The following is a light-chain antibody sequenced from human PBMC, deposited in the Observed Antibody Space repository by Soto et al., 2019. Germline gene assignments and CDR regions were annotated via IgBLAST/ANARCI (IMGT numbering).Light chain of an antibody. V-gene: IGKV3-11*01. CDR2: DAS. CDR1: QSVSSY. J-gene: IGKJ5*01. Sequence: EIVLTQSPATLSLSPGERATLSCRASQSVSSYLDWYQQKPGQAPRLLIYDASNRATGIPARFSGSGSGTDFTLTISSLEPEDFEVYYCQQRSNWPLTFGQGTRLEIK. CDR3: QQRSNWPLT.